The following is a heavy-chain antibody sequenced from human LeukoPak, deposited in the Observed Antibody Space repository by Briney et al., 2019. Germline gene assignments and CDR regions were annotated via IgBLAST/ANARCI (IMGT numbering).Heavy chain of an antibody. V-gene: IGHV3-73*01. CDR3: ARVLAASLDNWFDP. J-gene: IGHJ5*02. Sequence: GGSLRLSCAASGFTFSGSAMHWVRQASGKGLEWVGRIRSKTNSYATSYAASVKGRFALSRDDSKNTAYLQMSSLQTEDTAVYYCARVLAASLDNWFDPWGQGTLVTVSS. CDR2: IRSKTNSYAT. D-gene: IGHD6-13*01. CDR1: GFTFSGSA.